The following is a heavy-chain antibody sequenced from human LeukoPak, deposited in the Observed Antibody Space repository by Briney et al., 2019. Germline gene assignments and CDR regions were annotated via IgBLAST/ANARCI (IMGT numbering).Heavy chain of an antibody. CDR3: ARAGIDYGDYWTRFDY. D-gene: IGHD4-17*01. Sequence: GGSLRLSRAASGLTFSSYWMHWVRQAPGKGLVWVSRINSEGSSSTYADSVKGRFTISRDNAKNTLYLQMNSLRAEDTAVYYCARAGIDYGDYWTRFDYWGQGTLVTVSS. J-gene: IGHJ4*02. CDR2: INSEGSSS. V-gene: IGHV3-74*01. CDR1: GLTFSSYW.